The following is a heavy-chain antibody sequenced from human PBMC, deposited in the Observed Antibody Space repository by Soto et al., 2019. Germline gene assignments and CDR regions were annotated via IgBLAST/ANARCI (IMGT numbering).Heavy chain of an antibody. V-gene: IGHV3-30*18. CDR1: GFTFSSYG. D-gene: IGHD3-22*01. Sequence: GVSLRLSCAASGFTFSSYGMHWVRQAPGKGLEWVAVISYDGSNKYYADSVKGRFTISRDNSKNTLYLQMNSLRAEDTAVYYCAKDVDPVTMIVVVIDYWGQGTLITVSS. CDR3: AKDVDPVTMIVVVIDY. CDR2: ISYDGSNK. J-gene: IGHJ4*02.